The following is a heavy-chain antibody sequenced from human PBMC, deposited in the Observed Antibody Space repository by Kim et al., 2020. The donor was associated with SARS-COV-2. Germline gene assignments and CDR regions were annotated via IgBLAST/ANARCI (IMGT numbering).Heavy chain of an antibody. J-gene: IGHJ6*01. CDR1: GYTFTSYD. V-gene: IGHV1-8*01. D-gene: IGHD2-15*01. CDR2: MNPNRGNT. Sequence: ASVKVSCKASGYTFTSYDINWVRQAPGQGLEWMGWMNPNRGNTAYVQKFQGRVTMTRDTSTATAYMELSSLTSEDTAVYYCARDSAMAASGWVSSYFYY. CDR3: ARDSAMAASGWVSSYFYY.